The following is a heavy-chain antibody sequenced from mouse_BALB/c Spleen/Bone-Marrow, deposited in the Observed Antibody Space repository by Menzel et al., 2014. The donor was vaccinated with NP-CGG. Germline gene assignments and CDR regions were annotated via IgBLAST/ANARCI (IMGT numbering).Heavy chain of an antibody. V-gene: IGHV2-5-1*01. J-gene: IGHJ3*01. Sequence: VKLMESGPSLVQPSQSLSITCTVSGFSLTNYGIYWVRQSPGKGLEWLGVIWRGGTTDYNAAFMSRLGITKDNSKSQVFFKMNSLQADDTAIYYCAKGHYGSSPFAYWGQGTLVTVSA. CDR3: AKGHYGSSPFAY. D-gene: IGHD1-1*01. CDR2: IWRGGTT. CDR1: GFSLTNYG.